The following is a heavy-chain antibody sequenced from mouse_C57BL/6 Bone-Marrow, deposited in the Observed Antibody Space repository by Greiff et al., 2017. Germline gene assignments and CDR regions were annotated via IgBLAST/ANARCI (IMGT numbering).Heavy chain of an antibody. V-gene: IGHV1-82*01. CDR3: ARSGDYDGYYGGYFDV. D-gene: IGHD2-3*01. J-gene: IGHJ1*03. CDR1: GYAFSSSW. CDR2: IYPGDGDT. Sequence: QVQLQQSGPELVKPGASVKISCKASGYAFSSSWMNWVQQRPGKGLEWIGRIYPGDGDTNYNGKFKGKATLTADKSSSTAYMQLSSLTSEDSAVYFCARSGDYDGYYGGYFDVWGTGTTVTVSS.